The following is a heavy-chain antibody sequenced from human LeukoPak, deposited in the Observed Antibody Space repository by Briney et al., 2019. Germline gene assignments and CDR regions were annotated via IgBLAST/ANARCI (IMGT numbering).Heavy chain of an antibody. D-gene: IGHD3-22*01. CDR3: ARADRDSSGYFDAFDI. J-gene: IGHJ3*02. CDR1: RGSISSGGYS. CDR2: IYHSGST. V-gene: IGHV4-30-2*01. Sequence: PSETLSLTCDVSRGSISSGGYSWSWIRQPPGKGLEWIGYIYHSGSTHYNPSLKSRLTISVDRSKNQFSLKLSSVTAADTAVYYCARADRDSSGYFDAFDIWGQGTMVTVSS.